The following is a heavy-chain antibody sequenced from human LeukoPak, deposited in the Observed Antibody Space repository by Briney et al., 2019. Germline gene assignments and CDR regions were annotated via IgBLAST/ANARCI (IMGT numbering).Heavy chain of an antibody. CDR3: ARVKWDFWSGYRSRIDY. CDR2: INHSGNT. J-gene: IGHJ4*02. V-gene: IGHV4-39*07. D-gene: IGHD3-3*01. Sequence: SETLSLTCTVSGGSIGSSSYYWGWIRQPPGKGLEWIGEINHSGNTKYNPSLESRVTTSVDTSKNQFSLKLSSVTAADTAVYYCARVKWDFWSGYRSRIDYWGQGALVTVSS. CDR1: GGSIGSSSYY.